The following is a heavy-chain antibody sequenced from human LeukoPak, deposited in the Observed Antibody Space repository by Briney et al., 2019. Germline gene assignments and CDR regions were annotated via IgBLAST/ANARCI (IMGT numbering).Heavy chain of an antibody. CDR2: TRNKANRYTT. J-gene: IGHJ4*02. D-gene: IGHD6-13*01. CDR3: AREAIGSSRHFDY. CDR1: GFTFSDHY. V-gene: IGHV3-72*01. Sequence: GGSLRLSCAASGFTFSDHYMDWVRQAPGKGLEWVGRTRNKANRYTTEYAASVKGRFTISRDDSKNSLSLQMNSLKTEDTAVYYCAREAIGSSRHFDYWGQGTLVTVSS.